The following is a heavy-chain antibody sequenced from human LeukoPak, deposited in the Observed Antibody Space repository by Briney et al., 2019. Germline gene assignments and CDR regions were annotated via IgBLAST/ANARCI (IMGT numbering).Heavy chain of an antibody. Sequence: PSETLSLTCTVSGGSISSYYWSWIRQPPGKGLEWIGYIYYSGSTNYNPSPKSRVTISVDTSKNQFSLKLSSVTAADTAVYYCARDRYSGSYTGGYFDYWGQGTLVTVSS. CDR3: ARDRYSGSYTGGYFDY. V-gene: IGHV4-59*01. CDR2: IYYSGST. D-gene: IGHD1-26*01. J-gene: IGHJ4*02. CDR1: GGSISSYY.